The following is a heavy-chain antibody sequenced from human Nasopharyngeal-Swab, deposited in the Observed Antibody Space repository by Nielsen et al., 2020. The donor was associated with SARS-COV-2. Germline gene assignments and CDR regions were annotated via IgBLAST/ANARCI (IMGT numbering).Heavy chain of an antibody. Sequence: GGSLRLSCTASGFTFDDYAMYWVRQAPGKGLEWVSGISWNSGSIGYADSVKGRFTISRDNAKNSLYLQMNSLRAEDTAVYYCARDTPAMFAYWGQGTLVTVSS. J-gene: IGHJ4*02. CDR3: ARDTPAMFAY. CDR2: ISWNSGSI. CDR1: GFTFDDYA. V-gene: IGHV3-9*01.